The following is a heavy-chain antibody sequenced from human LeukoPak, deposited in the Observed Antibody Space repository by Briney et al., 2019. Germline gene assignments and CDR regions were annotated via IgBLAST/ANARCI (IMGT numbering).Heavy chain of an antibody. CDR3: ARVVTGYYYYYMDV. V-gene: IGHV1-2*02. CDR2: INPNSGGT. CDR1: GYTFTGYY. J-gene: IGHJ6*03. Sequence: ASVKVSCKASGYTFTGYYMHWVRQAPGQGLEWMGWINPNSGGTNYAQKFQGRVTMTRDTSISTAYMELSRLRSDDTGVYFCARVVTGYYYYYMDVWGKGTTVTVSS. D-gene: IGHD2-21*02.